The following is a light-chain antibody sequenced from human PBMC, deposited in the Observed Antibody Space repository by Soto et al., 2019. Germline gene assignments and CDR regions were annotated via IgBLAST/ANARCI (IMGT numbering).Light chain of an antibody. CDR1: QSVRRD. CDR3: QQSFSIPPLT. Sequence: IVFTKSPTKLTVSPGSRATPSCNTSQSVRRDLAWYQQKPGQAPKLLIYGASTMATGIPARFSGSGSGTDSTLTISSLQPEDFATYYCQQSFSIPPLTFGQGTRLEIK. CDR2: GAS. V-gene: IGKV3-15*01. J-gene: IGKJ5*01.